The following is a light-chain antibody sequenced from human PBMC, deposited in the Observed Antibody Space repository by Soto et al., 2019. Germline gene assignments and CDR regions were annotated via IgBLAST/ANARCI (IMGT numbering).Light chain of an antibody. J-gene: IGKJ4*01. CDR2: AAF. Sequence: DIQLTQSPSFLSASVGDRVTITCRASQGISSYLAWYQEKPGKAPKPLIYAAFILQSGVPSRFSGSGSGTEFTLTISSLQPEDFATYYCQQLKSYPLTFGGGTKVDIK. CDR3: QQLKSYPLT. V-gene: IGKV1-9*01. CDR1: QGISSY.